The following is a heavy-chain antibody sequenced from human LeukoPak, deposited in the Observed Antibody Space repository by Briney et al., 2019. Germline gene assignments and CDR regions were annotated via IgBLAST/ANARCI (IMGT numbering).Heavy chain of an antibody. J-gene: IGHJ5*02. CDR1: GGSISSGSYY. V-gene: IGHV4-61*02. Sequence: SETLSLTCTVSGGSISSGSYYWSWIRQPAGKGLEWIGRIYTSGSTNYNPSLKSRVTISVDTSKNQFSLKLSSVTAADTAVYYCARDWWYYDFWSGYTIPSWFDPWGQGTLVTVSS. CDR2: IYTSGST. D-gene: IGHD3-3*01. CDR3: ARDWWYYDFWSGYTIPSWFDP.